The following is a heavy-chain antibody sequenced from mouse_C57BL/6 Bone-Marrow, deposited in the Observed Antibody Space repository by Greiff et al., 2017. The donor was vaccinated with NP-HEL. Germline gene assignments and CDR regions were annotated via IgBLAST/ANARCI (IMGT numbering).Heavy chain of an antibody. CDR1: GYAFSSSW. V-gene: IGHV1-82*01. CDR2: IYPGDGDT. D-gene: IGHD1-1*01. CDR3: ARHNGSSYGDY. Sequence: QVQLQQSGPELVKPGASVKISCKASGYAFSSSWMNWVTQRPGKGLEWIGRIYPGDGDTNYNGKFKGKATLTAAKSSSTAYMQLSSLTSEDSAVYFCARHNGSSYGDYWGQGTTLTVSS. J-gene: IGHJ2*01.